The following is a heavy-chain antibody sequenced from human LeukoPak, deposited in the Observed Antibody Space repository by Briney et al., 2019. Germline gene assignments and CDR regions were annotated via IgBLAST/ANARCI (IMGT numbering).Heavy chain of an antibody. CDR3: ARVLPSYYDSSGYRDDAFDI. CDR1: GGSISSYY. J-gene: IGHJ3*02. CDR2: IYYSGST. V-gene: IGHV4-59*01. D-gene: IGHD3-22*01. Sequence: PSETLSLTCTVSGGSISSYYWGWIRQPPGKGLEWIGYIYYSGSTNYNPSLKSRVTISVDTSKNQFSLKLSSVTAADTAVYYCARVLPSYYDSSGYRDDAFDIWGQGTMVTVSS.